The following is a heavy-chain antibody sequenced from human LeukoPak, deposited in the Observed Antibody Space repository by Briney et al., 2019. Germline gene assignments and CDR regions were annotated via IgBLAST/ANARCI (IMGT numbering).Heavy chain of an antibody. Sequence: ASVKVSCKASGYTFTSYYIHWVRQAPGQGLEWLGLINPSGSSTLYAQKFQGRVTMTRDMSTTTDYMELSSLRSEDTAVYYCARDNSVGDVAWWFDPWGQGTLVTVSS. V-gene: IGHV1-46*01. J-gene: IGHJ5*02. D-gene: IGHD1-26*01. CDR1: GYTFTSYY. CDR2: INPSGSST. CDR3: ARDNSVGDVAWWFDP.